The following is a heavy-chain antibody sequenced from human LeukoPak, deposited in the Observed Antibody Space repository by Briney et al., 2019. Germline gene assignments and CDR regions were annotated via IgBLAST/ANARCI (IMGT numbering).Heavy chain of an antibody. D-gene: IGHD1-14*01. Sequence: ASVKVSCKASGYTFTSYNIHWVRQAPGQGLEWMGIINPTGGSTGYAQKFQGRVTMTRDTSTTTVYMEMSSLRSEDTAVYYCARDIAGGWNYFDYWGQGTLVTVSS. V-gene: IGHV1-46*01. CDR3: ARDIAGGWNYFDY. J-gene: IGHJ4*02. CDR2: INPTGGST. CDR1: GYTFTSYN.